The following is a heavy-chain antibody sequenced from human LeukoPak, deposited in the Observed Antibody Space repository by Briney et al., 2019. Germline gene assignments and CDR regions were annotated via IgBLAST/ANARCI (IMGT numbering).Heavy chain of an antibody. J-gene: IGHJ4*02. CDR1: GGSISSYY. V-gene: IGHV4-4*07. CDR2: IYTSGST. CDR3: ARDRAIFGVAKYYFDY. Sequence: PSETLSLTCTVSGGSISSYYWSWIRQPAGKGLEWIGRIYTSGSTNYNPSLKSRATMSVDTSKNQFSLKLSSVTAADTAVYYCARDRAIFGVAKYYFDYWGQGTLVTVSS. D-gene: IGHD3-3*01.